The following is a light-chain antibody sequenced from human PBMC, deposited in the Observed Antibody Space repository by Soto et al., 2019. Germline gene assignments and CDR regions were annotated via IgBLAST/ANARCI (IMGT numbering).Light chain of an antibody. CDR3: QQYNNWPPDRT. J-gene: IGKJ1*01. CDR1: QSVSSN. V-gene: IGKV3-15*01. CDR2: GAS. Sequence: EIVMTQSPATLSVSPGERATLSCRASQSVSSNLAWYQQKPRQAPRLLIYGASTRATGIPARFSGSGSGTEFTILISSLQYEDFAIYFCQQYNNWPPDRTFGQGTKVEIK.